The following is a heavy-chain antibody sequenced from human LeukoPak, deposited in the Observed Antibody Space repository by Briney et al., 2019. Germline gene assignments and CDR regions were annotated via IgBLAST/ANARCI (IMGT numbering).Heavy chain of an antibody. CDR2: ISAYNGNT. CDR1: GYTFTSYG. CDR3: ATVISVRGYSYGYRAEYFQH. V-gene: IGHV1-18*01. D-gene: IGHD5-18*01. Sequence: ASVKVSCTASGYTFTSYGISWVRQAPGQGLEWMGWISAYNGNTNYAQKLQGRVTMTTDTSTSTAYMELRSLRSDDTAVYYCATVISVRGYSYGYRAEYFQHXXXXTLXTVSS. J-gene: IGHJ1*01.